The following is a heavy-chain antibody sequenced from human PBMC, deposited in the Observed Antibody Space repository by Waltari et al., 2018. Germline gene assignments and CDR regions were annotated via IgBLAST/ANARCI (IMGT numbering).Heavy chain of an antibody. Sequence: QVQLVQSGAEVKKPGASVKVSCKASGYTFPGYSIHWVRQAPGQGLEWMGRINPNSGGTNYAQKCQGRVTMTRDTSISTAYMELSRLRSDDTAVYYCAREGLYSGYDWPVDYWGQGTLVTVSS. J-gene: IGHJ4*02. CDR2: INPNSGGT. CDR3: AREGLYSGYDWPVDY. CDR1: GYTFPGYS. V-gene: IGHV1-2*06. D-gene: IGHD5-12*01.